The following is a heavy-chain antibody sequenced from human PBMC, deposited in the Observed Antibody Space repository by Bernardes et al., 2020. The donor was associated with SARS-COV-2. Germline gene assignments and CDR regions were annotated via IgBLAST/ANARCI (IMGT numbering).Heavy chain of an antibody. D-gene: IGHD2-8*01. Sequence: LSLTCTVSGDSSKYYYWSWIRQTPGKGLEWIGCIYSSGTTTYNPSLKSRVTISIDTSQNQFSLRLTSVTAADTAIYYCARHRKSCTNGVCQTYYYYALDVWGQGTTVTVSS. CDR1: GDSSKYYY. CDR2: IYSSGTT. J-gene: IGHJ6*02. CDR3: ARHRKSCTNGVCQTYYYYALDV. V-gene: IGHV4-59*08.